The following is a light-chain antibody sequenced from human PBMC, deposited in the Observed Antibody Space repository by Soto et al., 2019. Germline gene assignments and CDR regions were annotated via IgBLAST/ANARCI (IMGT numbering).Light chain of an antibody. Sequence: DIQMTQSPSSLSVSVGDRVTITCRASQSISSYLNWYQQKPGKAPKLLIYAASSLQRGVPSRFSGSGSGTDFTLTISSLQPEDFATYYCQQSYSTPLTFGGGTKVEIK. CDR1: QSISSY. J-gene: IGKJ4*01. CDR2: AAS. CDR3: QQSYSTPLT. V-gene: IGKV1-39*01.